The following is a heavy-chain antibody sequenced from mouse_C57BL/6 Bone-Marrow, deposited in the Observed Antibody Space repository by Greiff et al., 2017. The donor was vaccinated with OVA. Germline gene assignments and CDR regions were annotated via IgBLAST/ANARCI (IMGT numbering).Heavy chain of an antibody. CDR3: ARSKGLLRFYFDY. D-gene: IGHD1-1*01. Sequence: VQLQQPGAELVKPGASVKLSCKASGYTFTSYWMQWVKQRPGQGLEWIGEIDPSDSYTNYNQKFKGKATLTVDTSSSTAYMQLSSLTSEDSAVYYCARSKGLLRFYFDYWGQGTTLTVSS. CDR2: IDPSDSYT. V-gene: IGHV1-50*01. CDR1: GYTFTSYW. J-gene: IGHJ2*01.